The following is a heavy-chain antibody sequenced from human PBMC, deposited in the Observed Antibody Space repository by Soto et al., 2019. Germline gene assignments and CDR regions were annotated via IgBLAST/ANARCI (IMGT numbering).Heavy chain of an antibody. J-gene: IGHJ5*02. D-gene: IGHD2-15*01. CDR2: IKSKSDGGAT. V-gene: IGHV3-15*01. CDR3: TTDLWRIAVVVGSTGYFNP. CDR1: GFTFSDAW. Sequence: GGSLRLSCAASGFTFSDAWMSWVRQAPGKGLDWVGRIKSKSDGGATEYAAPVRGRFTISRDDSKNTSYLQMNSLKTEDTAVYYCTTDLWRIAVVVGSTGYFNPWGQGTPVTVSS.